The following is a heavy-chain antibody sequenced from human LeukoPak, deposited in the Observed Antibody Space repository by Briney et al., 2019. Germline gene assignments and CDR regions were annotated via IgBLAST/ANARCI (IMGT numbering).Heavy chain of an antibody. V-gene: IGHV3-23*01. CDR3: AKDSYYDYVWGSYRYTNQFDY. J-gene: IGHJ4*02. CDR1: GGSFSGYY. Sequence: ETLSLTCAVYGGSFSGYYWSWVRQAPGKGLEWVSGMSGSGGSTYYADSVKGRFTISRDNSKNTLYLQMNSLRAEDTAVYYCAKDSYYDYVWGSYRYTNQFDYWGQGTLVTVSS. CDR2: MSGSGGST. D-gene: IGHD3-16*02.